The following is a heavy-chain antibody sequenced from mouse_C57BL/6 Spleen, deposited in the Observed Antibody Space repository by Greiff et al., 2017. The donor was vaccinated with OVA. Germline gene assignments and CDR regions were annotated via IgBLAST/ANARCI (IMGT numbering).Heavy chain of an antibody. D-gene: IGHD1-1*01. CDR2: INPSTGYT. CDR1: VYTFTSYW. V-gene: IGHV1-7*01. Sequence: VQLQESGAELAKPGASVKLSCKASVYTFTSYWMHWVKQRPGQGLDWIGYINPSTGYTKYNQKFKDKATLTADKSSRTAYMQLSSLTYEDSAVYYCARQGYGTVVNYAMDYWGQGTSVTVSS. J-gene: IGHJ4*01. CDR3: ARQGYGTVVNYAMDY.